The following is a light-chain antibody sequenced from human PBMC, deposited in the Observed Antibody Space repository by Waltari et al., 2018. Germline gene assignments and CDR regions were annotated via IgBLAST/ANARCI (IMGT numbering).Light chain of an antibody. CDR1: QGISSY. J-gene: IGKJ3*01. V-gene: IGKV1-9*01. CDR3: QQLNSYPFT. Sequence: DIQLTQSPSFLSASVGDRVTITCRASQGISSYLAWYQQKPGKAPKLLIYAAFTLQTGVPSRFSGSESGTEFTLTISSLQPEDFATYYCQQLNSYPFTFGPGTKVAIK. CDR2: AAF.